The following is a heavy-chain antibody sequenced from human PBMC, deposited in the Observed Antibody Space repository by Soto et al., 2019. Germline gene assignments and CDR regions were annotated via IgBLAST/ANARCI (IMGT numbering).Heavy chain of an antibody. CDR1: GYTFTMYD. CDR3: ARPHDYIWGSHRTIESYAMDV. J-gene: IGHJ6*02. V-gene: IGHV1-8*01. D-gene: IGHD3-16*02. CDR2: MNPNSGRT. Sequence: DASVKVSGKAAGYTFTMYDSNGGLQAPVQWLEGMGWMNPNSGRTAYAQKFQGRVTMTRSTSISTAYMELSSLRSEDTAVYYCARPHDYIWGSHRTIESYAMDVWGQGTTVTVSS.